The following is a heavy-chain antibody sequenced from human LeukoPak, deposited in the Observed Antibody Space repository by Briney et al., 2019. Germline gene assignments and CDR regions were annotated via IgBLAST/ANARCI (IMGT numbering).Heavy chain of an antibody. CDR3: ARDSDRYYYGMDV. CDR2: IYSGGST. CDR1: GFTVSSNY. V-gene: IGHV3-66*01. Sequence: GGSLRLSCAASGFTVSSNYMSWVRRAPGKGLEWVSVIYSGGSTYYADSVKGRFTISRDNSKNTLYLQMNSLRAEDTAVYYCARDSDRYYYGMDVWGQGTTVTVSS. J-gene: IGHJ6*02.